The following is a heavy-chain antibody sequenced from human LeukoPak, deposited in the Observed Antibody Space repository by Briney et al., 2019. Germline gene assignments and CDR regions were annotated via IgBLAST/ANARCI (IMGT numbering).Heavy chain of an antibody. CDR1: GYTFTKYF. Sequence: GASVKVSCKASGYTFTKYFIHWVQQAPGKGLEWMGRVDPEDGEIVYAAMFQGRVAITADTSTDTAYMEMTSLTSEDTAVYYCATIVWSGYYRVDYWGQGTLFTVSS. CDR3: ATIVWSGYYRVDY. J-gene: IGHJ4*02. V-gene: IGHV1-69-2*01. D-gene: IGHD3-3*01. CDR2: VDPEDGEI.